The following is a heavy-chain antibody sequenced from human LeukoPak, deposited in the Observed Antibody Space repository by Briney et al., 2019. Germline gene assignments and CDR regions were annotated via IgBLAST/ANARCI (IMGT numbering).Heavy chain of an antibody. D-gene: IGHD1-26*01. V-gene: IGHV3-30-3*01. CDR3: ATPSGSYRHVDH. CDR1: GFTFSSYA. J-gene: IGHJ4*02. CDR2: ISYDGSNK. Sequence: PGRSLRLSCAASGFTFSSYAMHWVRQAPGKGLEWVAVISYDGSNKYYADSVKGRFTISRDNSKNTLYLQMNSLRAEDTAVYYCATPSGSYRHVDHWGQGTLVTVSS.